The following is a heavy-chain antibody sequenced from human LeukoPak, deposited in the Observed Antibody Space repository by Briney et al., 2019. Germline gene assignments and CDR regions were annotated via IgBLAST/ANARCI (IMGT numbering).Heavy chain of an antibody. V-gene: IGHV3-33*01. Sequence: GRSLRLSCAASGFTFSGYGMHWVRQAPGKGLEWVAVIWYDGSNKYYADSVKGRFTISRDNYKNTLFLQMNSLRAEDTAMYYCARDRRYSSSWPIDYWGQGTLVTVSS. CDR1: GFTFSGYG. CDR3: ARDRRYSSSWPIDY. D-gene: IGHD6-13*01. J-gene: IGHJ4*02. CDR2: IWYDGSNK.